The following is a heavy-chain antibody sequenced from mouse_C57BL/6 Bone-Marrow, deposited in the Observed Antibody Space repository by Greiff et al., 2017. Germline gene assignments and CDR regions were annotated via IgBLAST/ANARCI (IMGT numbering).Heavy chain of an antibody. J-gene: IGHJ2*01. V-gene: IGHV5-6*01. CDR2: ISSGGSYT. CDR3: ARLYGSSAYYFDY. D-gene: IGHD1-1*01. CDR1: GFTFSSYG. Sequence: EVKVVESGGDLVKPGGSLKLSCAASGFTFSSYGMSWVRQTPDKRLEWGATISSGGSYTYYPDGVGGRFNNSRDNAKNTLYLQTSSLKSEETALYYCARLYGSSAYYFDYWGQGTTLTVSS.